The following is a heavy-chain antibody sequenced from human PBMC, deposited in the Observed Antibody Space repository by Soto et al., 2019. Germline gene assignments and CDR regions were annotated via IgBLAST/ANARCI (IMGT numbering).Heavy chain of an antibody. CDR3: ARRGYCRGGSCYSSYLDP. D-gene: IGHD2-15*01. CDR1: GYTFTSYA. CDR2: MNAGNGNT. J-gene: IGHJ5*02. V-gene: IGHV1-3*01. Sequence: GSVEVSCKASGYTFTSYAMHWVRQAPGQRLEWMGWMNAGNGNTKYSQKFRGRVTITRDTSASTAYMELSSLRSEDTAVYYCARRGYCRGGSCYSSYLDPWGQGTLVTVSS.